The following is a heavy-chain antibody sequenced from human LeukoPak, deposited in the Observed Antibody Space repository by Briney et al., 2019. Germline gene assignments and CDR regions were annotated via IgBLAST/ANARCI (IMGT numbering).Heavy chain of an antibody. Sequence: GSLRLSCAASGFTFSDYYMSWIRRAPGKGLEWVSYISSSGSTIYYTDSVKGRFTISRDNAKNSLYLQMNSLRAEDTAVYYCARVATSDYFDYWGQGTLVTVSS. CDR1: GFTFSDYY. D-gene: IGHD5-12*01. V-gene: IGHV3-11*01. J-gene: IGHJ4*02. CDR3: ARVATSDYFDY. CDR2: ISSSGSTI.